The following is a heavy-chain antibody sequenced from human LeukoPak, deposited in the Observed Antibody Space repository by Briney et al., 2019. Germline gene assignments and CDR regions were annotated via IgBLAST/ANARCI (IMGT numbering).Heavy chain of an antibody. Sequence: SETLSLTCPVSSGSISSGVYYWSWIRQHPGKGLEWIGYIYYSGSTYYNPSLKSRVTISVDTSKNQFSLKLSSVTAADTAVYYCAREAVAGASFDLWGRGTLVTVSS. CDR3: AREAVAGASFDL. J-gene: IGHJ2*01. V-gene: IGHV4-31*03. CDR1: SGSISSGVYY. CDR2: IYYSGST. D-gene: IGHD6-19*01.